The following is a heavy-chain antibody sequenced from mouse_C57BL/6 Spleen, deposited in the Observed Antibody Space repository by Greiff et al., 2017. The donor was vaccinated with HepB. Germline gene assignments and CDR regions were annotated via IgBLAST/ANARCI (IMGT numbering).Heavy chain of an antibody. Sequence: EVKLQESGGGLVKPGGSLKLSCAASGFTFSSYAMSWVRQTPEKRLEWVATISDGGSYTYYPDNVKGRFTISRDNAKNNLYLQMSHLKSEDTAMYYCARGSRLLHFDYWGQGTTLTVSS. CDR2: ISDGGSYT. D-gene: IGHD1-1*01. CDR3: ARGSRLLHFDY. CDR1: GFTFSSYA. V-gene: IGHV5-4*03. J-gene: IGHJ2*01.